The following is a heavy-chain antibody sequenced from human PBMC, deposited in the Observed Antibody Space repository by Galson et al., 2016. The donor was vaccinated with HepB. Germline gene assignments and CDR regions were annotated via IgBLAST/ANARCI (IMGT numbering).Heavy chain of an antibody. D-gene: IGHD3-3*02. CDR1: GFTFTEAW. CDR2: IRSSGSAI. J-gene: IGHJ4*02. Sequence: SLRLSCAGSGFTFTEAWMNWVRQAPGKGLEWVSYIRSSGSAIHYADSVKGRFTISRDNAKNSLYLQMNSLRDEDTAVYYCVRDPEALDYWGPGTLVTVSS. V-gene: IGHV3-48*02. CDR3: VRDPEALDY.